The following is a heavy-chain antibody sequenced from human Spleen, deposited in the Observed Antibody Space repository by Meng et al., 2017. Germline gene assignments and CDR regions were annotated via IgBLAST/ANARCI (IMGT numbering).Heavy chain of an antibody. CDR3: ARDGGNYDCDY. J-gene: IGHJ4*03. CDR1: GYTFIDAY. CDR2: IIPSSGDA. D-gene: IGHD1-7*01. V-gene: IGHV1-2*06. Sequence: GRLVQFGAEVKKPGAPVKLPCRASGYTFIDAYVHWWRQAPGQGLEWMGRIIPSSGDANSAQKFLGRVTLTWDTSISTAYMELSSLRSDDTAIYYCARDGGNYDCDYWGHGTLVTVAS.